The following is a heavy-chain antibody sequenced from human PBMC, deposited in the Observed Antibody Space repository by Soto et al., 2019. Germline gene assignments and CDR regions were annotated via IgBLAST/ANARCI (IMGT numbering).Heavy chain of an antibody. Sequence: GGSLRLSCAASGFTFSSYAMHWVRQAPGKGLEWVAVISYDGSNKYYADSVKGRFTISRDNSKNTLYLQMNSLRAEDTAVYYCARSNLTNYGMDVWGQGTTVTVSS. CDR2: ISYDGSNK. V-gene: IGHV3-30-3*01. CDR3: ARSNLTNYGMDV. CDR1: GFTFSSYA. J-gene: IGHJ6*02. D-gene: IGHD3-9*01.